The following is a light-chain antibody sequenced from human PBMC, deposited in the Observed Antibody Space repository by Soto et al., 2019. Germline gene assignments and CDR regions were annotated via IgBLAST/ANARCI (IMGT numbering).Light chain of an antibody. V-gene: IGLV2-14*01. CDR2: DVT. Sequence: QSALTQPASVSGSPGQSVTISCTGTSSDVGHYNFVSWYQQHPGKVPKLMIYDVTNRPSGISNRFSGSRSGNTASLTISGLQAEDEADYFCNSYTNSGTYVFGTGTQLTVL. CDR3: NSYTNSGTYV. J-gene: IGLJ1*01. CDR1: SSDVGHYNF.